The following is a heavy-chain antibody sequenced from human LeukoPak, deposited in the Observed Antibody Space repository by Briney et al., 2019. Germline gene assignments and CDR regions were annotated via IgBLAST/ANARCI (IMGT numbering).Heavy chain of an antibody. CDR2: SYDSGST. CDR3: ARDRGYCSGGSCEGAVDY. V-gene: IGHV4-31*01. CDR1: GGSISRGGYY. J-gene: IGHJ4*02. Sequence: PSQTLSLTCTVSGGSISRGGYYWSWIRQHPGKGLEWIGYSYDSGSTYYNPSLKNLVTITVDTSKNQFSLKLSSVTAADTAVYYCARDRGYCSGGSCEGAVDYWGQGTLVTVSS. D-gene: IGHD2-15*01.